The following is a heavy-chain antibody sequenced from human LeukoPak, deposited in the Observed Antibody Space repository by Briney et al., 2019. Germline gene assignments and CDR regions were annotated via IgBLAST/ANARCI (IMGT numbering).Heavy chain of an antibody. V-gene: IGHV3-53*01. Sequence: GGSLRLSCAASGFTVSSNYMNWVRQAPGKGLEWVSVLYSGGNTYYADSVKGRFTISRDNSKNILYLQMNSLRAEDTAVYYCARFRPPGTWGQGTLVTVSS. CDR2: LYSGGNT. CDR1: GFTVSSNY. D-gene: IGHD1-26*01. CDR3: ARFRPPGT. J-gene: IGHJ5*02.